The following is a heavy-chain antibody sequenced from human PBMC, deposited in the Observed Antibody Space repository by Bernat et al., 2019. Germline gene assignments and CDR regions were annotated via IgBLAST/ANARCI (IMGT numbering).Heavy chain of an antibody. CDR3: ARDRGGDSARYYYYYMDV. J-gene: IGHJ6*03. CDR2: ISYDGSNK. V-gene: IGHV3-30*01. D-gene: IGHD4-17*01. CDR1: GFTFSSYA. Sequence: QVQLVESGGGVVQPGRSLRLSCAASGFTFSSYAMHWVRQAPGKGLEWVAVISYDGSNKYYADSVKGRFTISRDNSKNTLYLQMNSLRAEDTAVYYCARDRGGDSARYYYYYMDVWGKGTTVTVSS.